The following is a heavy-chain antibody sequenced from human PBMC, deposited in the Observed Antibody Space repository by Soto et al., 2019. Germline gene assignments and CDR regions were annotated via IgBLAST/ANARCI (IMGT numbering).Heavy chain of an antibody. D-gene: IGHD5-18*01. CDR1: GFTFSSYG. CDR2: IWYDGSNK. CDR3: AREAGDSYGDYYYYGMDV. V-gene: IGHV3-33*01. Sequence: QVQLVESGGGVVQPGRSLRLSCAASGFTFSSYGMHWVRQAPGKGLEWVAVIWYDGSNKYYADSVKGRFTISRDNSKNTLYLQMNSLRAEDTAVYYCAREAGDSYGDYYYYGMDVWGQGTTVTVSS. J-gene: IGHJ6*02.